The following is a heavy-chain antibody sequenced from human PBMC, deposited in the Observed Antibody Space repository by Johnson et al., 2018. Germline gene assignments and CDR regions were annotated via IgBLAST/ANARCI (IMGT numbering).Heavy chain of an antibody. V-gene: IGHV3-21*04. Sequence: EVQLVESGGGLVKPGGSLRLSCAASGFTFSSYSMNWVRQAPGKGLEWVSTFSGISGNTYYADSVKGRFTISRDTSKNTLYLQMNSLRAEDTAVYYCARRIVGGTSYCFDLWGRGTLVTVSS. CDR1: GFTFSSYS. J-gene: IGHJ2*01. CDR2: FSGISGNT. D-gene: IGHD1-26*01. CDR3: ARRIVGGTSYCFDL.